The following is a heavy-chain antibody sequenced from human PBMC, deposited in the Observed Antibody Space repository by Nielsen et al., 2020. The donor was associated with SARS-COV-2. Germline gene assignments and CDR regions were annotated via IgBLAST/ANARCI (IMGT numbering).Heavy chain of an antibody. V-gene: IGHV3-23*01. CDR2: ISGSGGST. J-gene: IGHJ4*02. CDR3: LKDPVAMTPFVSTFDS. D-gene: IGHD2/OR15-2a*01. Sequence: GESLKISCAASGFTFGRHAMSWVRQAPGKGLEWVSTISGSGGSTYYADSVKGRFTISRDKSKNTLYLQMNSLRAEDTAKYYCLKDPVAMTPFVSTFDSWGQGTLVTVSS. CDR1: GFTFGRHA.